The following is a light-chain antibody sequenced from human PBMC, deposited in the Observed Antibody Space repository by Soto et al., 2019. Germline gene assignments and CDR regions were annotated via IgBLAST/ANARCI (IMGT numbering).Light chain of an antibody. V-gene: IGKV2D-29*01. CDR1: QSLLHINGETS. Sequence: DILMTQTPLSLSVTPGQPASISCKSGQSLLHINGETSLFWYLQKRGQPPQLLIYGVSNRLSGVPDRFSGSGSGTDFTLKISRVEAEDVGIYYCMQSVQVPWTFGQGTKVEIK. J-gene: IGKJ1*01. CDR2: GVS. CDR3: MQSVQVPWT.